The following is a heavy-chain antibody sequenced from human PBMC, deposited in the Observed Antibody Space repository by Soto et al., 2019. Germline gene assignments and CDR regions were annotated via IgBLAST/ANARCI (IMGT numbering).Heavy chain of an antibody. CDR2: XXPGDXDX. J-gene: IGHJ4*02. Sequence: GESLKISCKGSGYSFTSYWIVWVRQMPGKGLXWMXXXXPGDXDXXXXXXFQGQVTISADKSISTAYLKWSSLKASDTAMYYCARRGGSREFDYWGQGTLVTVSS. CDR3: ARRGGSREFDY. CDR1: GYSFTSYW. V-gene: IGHV5-51*01.